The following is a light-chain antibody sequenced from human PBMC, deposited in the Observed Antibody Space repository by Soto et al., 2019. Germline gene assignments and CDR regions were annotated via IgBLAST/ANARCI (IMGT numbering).Light chain of an antibody. Sequence: DIQMTQSPSTLSASVGDTVTITFRASQNINRWLDWYQQRPGKAPKLLIHKASSLQGGVPARFSGSASGTDFTLTISSLQPDDFASYFCLQYNVYPLTFGGGTKVEI. V-gene: IGKV1-5*03. CDR1: QNINRW. CDR3: LQYNVYPLT. CDR2: KAS. J-gene: IGKJ4*01.